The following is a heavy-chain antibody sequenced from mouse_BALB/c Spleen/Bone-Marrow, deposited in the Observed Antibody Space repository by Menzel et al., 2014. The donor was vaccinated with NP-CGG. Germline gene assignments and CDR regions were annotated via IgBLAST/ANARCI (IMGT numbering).Heavy chain of an antibody. CDR1: GYTFTDYV. CDR3: ARCGGLRDFDY. V-gene: IGHV1-77*01. D-gene: IGHD2-4*01. Sequence: VKLVESGPELVKPGASVKMSCKASGYTFTDYVISLVKQRTGQGLEWIGEIYPGSGSTYYNEKFKGKATLTADKSSNTAYMQLSSLTSEDSAVYFCARCGGLRDFDYWGQGTTLTVSS. CDR2: IYPGSGST. J-gene: IGHJ2*01.